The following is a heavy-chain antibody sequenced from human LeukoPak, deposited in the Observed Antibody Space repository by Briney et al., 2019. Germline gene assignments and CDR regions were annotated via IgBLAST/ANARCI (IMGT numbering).Heavy chain of an antibody. CDR2: IYYSGST. D-gene: IGHD3-9*01. Sequence: SETLSPTCTVSGGSITSGGFNWSWIRQHPGKGLEWIGYIYYSGSTYYNPSLKSRVPISVDSSKNQFSLKLSSVTAADTAVYYCASDVSAGYIENWGQRTLVTVSS. CDR1: GGSITSGGFN. V-gene: IGHV4-31*03. J-gene: IGHJ4*02. CDR3: ASDVSAGYIEN.